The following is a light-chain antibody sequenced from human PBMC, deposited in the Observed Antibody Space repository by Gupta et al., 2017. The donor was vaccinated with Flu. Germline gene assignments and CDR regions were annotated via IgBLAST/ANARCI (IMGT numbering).Light chain of an antibody. V-gene: IGLV3-21*02. CDR3: QVWDGGRDDSGL. CDR2: ADS. J-gene: IGLJ2*01. Sequence: SYVLTQPPSVSVAPGQTARRTSGGTNIGSKSVQWYQQKPGQAPVVVVYADSDRPDGIPERFSGSHSGNTATLTISRVDAGEEADYYCQVWDGGRDDSGLFGGGTKLTVL. CDR1: NIGSKS.